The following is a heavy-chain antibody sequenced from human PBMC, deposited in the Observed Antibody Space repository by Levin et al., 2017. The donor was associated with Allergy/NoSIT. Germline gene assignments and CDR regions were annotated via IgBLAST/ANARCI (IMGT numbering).Heavy chain of an antibody. J-gene: IGHJ1*01. D-gene: IGHD3-9*01. V-gene: IGHV4-39*01. Sequence: ESLKISCTVSGGSISSSSYYWGWIRQPPGKGLEWIGSIYYSGSTYYNPSLKSRVTISVDTSKNQFSLKLSSVTAADTAVYYCARLGLYYDILTGYYQYFQHWGQGTLVTVSS. CDR3: ARLGLYYDILTGYYQYFQH. CDR1: GGSISSSSYY. CDR2: IYYSGST.